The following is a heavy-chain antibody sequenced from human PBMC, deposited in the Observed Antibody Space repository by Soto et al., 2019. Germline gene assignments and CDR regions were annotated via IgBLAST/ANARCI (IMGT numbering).Heavy chain of an antibody. CDR3: ATPVSIYSNYGMDV. V-gene: IGHV5-10-1*01. J-gene: IGHJ6*02. D-gene: IGHD4-4*01. CDR2: IDPSDSYT. CDR1: GYSFTSYW. Sequence: GESLKISCKGSGYSFTSYWISWVRQMPGKGLEWMGRIDPSDSYTNYSPSFQGHVTISADKSISTAYLQWSSLKASDTAMYYCATPVSIYSNYGMDVWGQGTTVTVSS.